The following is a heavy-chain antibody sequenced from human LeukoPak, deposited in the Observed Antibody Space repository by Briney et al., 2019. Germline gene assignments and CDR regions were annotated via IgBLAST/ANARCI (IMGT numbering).Heavy chain of an antibody. Sequence: SETLSLTCAVYGGSFSGYYWSWIRQPPGKGQEWIGEINHSGSTNYNPSLKSRVTISVDTSKNQFSLKLSSVTAADTAVYYCARVTVLRYFDWSTYYYGMDVWGKGTTVTVSS. CDR2: INHSGST. CDR1: GGSFSGYY. D-gene: IGHD3-9*01. J-gene: IGHJ6*04. V-gene: IGHV4-34*01. CDR3: ARVTVLRYFDWSTYYYGMDV.